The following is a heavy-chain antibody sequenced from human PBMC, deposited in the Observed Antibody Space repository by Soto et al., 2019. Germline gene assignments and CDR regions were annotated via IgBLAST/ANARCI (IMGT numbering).Heavy chain of an antibody. J-gene: IGHJ1*01. CDR1: GAYISDFS. CDR2: ITINGNT. V-gene: IGHV4-4*07. CDR3: ARETGENWTYEAH. Sequence: QVQLQESGPGLVKPSDTLSLTCRVSGAYISDFSWSWIRLPAPQGLEWIGRITINGNTQKNPSFKSLVTMSIDTSRNHFSLNLQSATAADTSLYYCARETGENWTYEAHWGPGTLVTVSS. D-gene: IGHD1-7*01.